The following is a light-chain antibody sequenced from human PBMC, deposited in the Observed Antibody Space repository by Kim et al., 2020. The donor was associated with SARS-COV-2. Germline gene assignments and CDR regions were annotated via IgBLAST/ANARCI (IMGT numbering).Light chain of an antibody. Sequence: YPGESATLSCRASQSVSSNLAWYQQKPGQAPRLLIYGASTRATGIPARFSGSGSGTEFTLTISSLQSEDFAVYYCQQYKNWPPLTFGGGTKVDIK. J-gene: IGKJ4*01. V-gene: IGKV3-15*01. CDR3: QQYKNWPPLT. CDR2: GAS. CDR1: QSVSSN.